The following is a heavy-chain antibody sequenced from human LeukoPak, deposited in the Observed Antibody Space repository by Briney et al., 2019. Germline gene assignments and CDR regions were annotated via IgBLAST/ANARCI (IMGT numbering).Heavy chain of an antibody. Sequence: SETLSLTCTVSGGSIGSFFWSWIRQPPGKALEWIGYIHYSGSTKYNPSLKSRVTISVDTSEDQFSLTLNSVTAADTAVYYCARSRGGYGDYGSWFDPWGQGILVTVSS. CDR3: ARSRGGYGDYGSWFDP. CDR1: GGSIGSFF. D-gene: IGHD3-16*01. J-gene: IGHJ5*02. CDR2: IHYSGST. V-gene: IGHV4-59*01.